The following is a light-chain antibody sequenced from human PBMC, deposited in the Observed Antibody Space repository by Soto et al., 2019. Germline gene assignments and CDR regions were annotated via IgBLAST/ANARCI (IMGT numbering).Light chain of an antibody. CDR3: QSYDSSWGV. CDR2: GNS. Sequence: QCVLTRPPSVTGAPGRRVTISSTGSSSNIGAGYDVHWYQQLPGTAPKLLIYGNSNRPSGVPDRFSGSKSGTSASLAITGLQAQDEADYYCQSYDSSWGVFGTGTKVTVL. J-gene: IGLJ1*01. CDR1: SSNIGAGYD. V-gene: IGLV1-40*01.